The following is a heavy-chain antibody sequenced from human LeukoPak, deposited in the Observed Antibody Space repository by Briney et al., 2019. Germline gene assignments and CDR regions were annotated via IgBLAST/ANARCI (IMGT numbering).Heavy chain of an antibody. CDR3: TTDLAMSVLLWFGGVDYYGMDV. Sequence: GGSLRLSCAASGFTFSNAWMSWVRQAPGKGLEWVGRIKSKTDGGTTGYAAPVKGRFTISRDDSKNTLYLQMNSLKTEDTAVYYCTTDLAMSVLLWFGGVDYYGMDVWGKGTTVTVSS. CDR2: IKSKTDGGTT. CDR1: GFTFSNAW. V-gene: IGHV3-15*01. D-gene: IGHD3-10*01. J-gene: IGHJ6*04.